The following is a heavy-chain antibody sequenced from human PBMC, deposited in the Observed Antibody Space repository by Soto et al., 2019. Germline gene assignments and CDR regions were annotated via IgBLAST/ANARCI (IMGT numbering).Heavy chain of an antibody. V-gene: IGHV3-23*01. Sequence: GGSLRLSCAASGXTFSSYAMSWVRQAPGKGLEWVSAISGSGGSTYYADSVKGRFTISRDNSKNTLYLQMNSLRAEDTAVYYCARYCSSTSCRDDAFDIWGQGTMVTVSS. CDR1: GXTFSSYA. CDR2: ISGSGGST. D-gene: IGHD2-2*01. J-gene: IGHJ3*02. CDR3: ARYCSSTSCRDDAFDI.